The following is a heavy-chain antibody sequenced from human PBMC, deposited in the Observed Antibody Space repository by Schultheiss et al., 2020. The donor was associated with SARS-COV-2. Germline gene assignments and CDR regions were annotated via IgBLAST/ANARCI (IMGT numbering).Heavy chain of an antibody. J-gene: IGHJ4*02. CDR3: AREGYCSGTSCGFDY. V-gene: IGHV4-61*08. CDR1: GGSISSGGYY. Sequence: SQTLSLTCTVSGGSISSGGYYWSWIRQPPGKGLEWIGYIYYSGSTNYNPSLKSRVTISVDTSKNQFSLKLRYVTAADTAVFFCAREGYCSGTSCGFDYWGQGTLVTVSS. CDR2: IYYSGST. D-gene: IGHD2-2*01.